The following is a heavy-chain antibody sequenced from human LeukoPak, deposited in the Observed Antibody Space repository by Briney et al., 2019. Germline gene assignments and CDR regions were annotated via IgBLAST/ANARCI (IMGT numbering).Heavy chain of an antibody. CDR2: TSYDGSSK. CDR1: GFTFSNYA. Sequence: GGSLRLSCAASGFTFSNYAMHWVRQAPGRGLEWVAVTSYDGSSKYYADSVKGRFTISRDNTNNTLYLQMNGLTAEDTAVYYCAGAWELLRSFDSWGQGTLVTVSS. CDR3: AGAWELLRSFDS. J-gene: IGHJ4*02. V-gene: IGHV3-30-3*01. D-gene: IGHD1-26*01.